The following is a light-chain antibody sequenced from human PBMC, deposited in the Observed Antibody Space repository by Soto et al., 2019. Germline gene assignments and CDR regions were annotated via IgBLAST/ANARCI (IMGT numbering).Light chain of an antibody. J-gene: IGKJ3*01. CDR3: QQYYSYPPFT. V-gene: IGKV1-8*01. Sequence: AIQVTQSPSSLSASTEDRVTITCRASQGISSYLAWYQQKPGKAPKLLIYAASTLQSGVPSRFSGSGSGTDFTLTISCLQSEDFATYYCQQYYSYPPFTFGPGTKVDIK. CDR2: AAS. CDR1: QGISSY.